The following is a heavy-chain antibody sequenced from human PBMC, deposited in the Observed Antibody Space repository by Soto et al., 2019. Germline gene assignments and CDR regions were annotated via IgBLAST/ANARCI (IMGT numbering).Heavy chain of an antibody. D-gene: IGHD3-3*01. J-gene: IGHJ5*02. CDR1: GFTFSSYS. Sequence: PGGSLRLSCAASGFTFSSYSMNWVRQAPGKGLEWVSSISSSSSYIYYADSVKGRFTISRDNAKNSLYLQMNSLRAEDTAVYYCARDDITIFGVAQGWFDPWGQGTLVTVSS. V-gene: IGHV3-21*01. CDR3: ARDDITIFGVAQGWFDP. CDR2: ISSSSSYI.